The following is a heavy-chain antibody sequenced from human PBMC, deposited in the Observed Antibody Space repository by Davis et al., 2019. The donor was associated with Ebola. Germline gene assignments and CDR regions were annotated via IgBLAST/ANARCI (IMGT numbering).Heavy chain of an antibody. D-gene: IGHD3-9*01. CDR3: ARGVTDILTGFVDV. CDR1: GFTFSSYS. V-gene: IGHV3-21*01. J-gene: IGHJ6*04. Sequence: GESLKISCAASGFTFSSYSMNWVRQAPGKGLEWVSSISSSSSYIYYADSVKGRFTISRDNSKNTLYLQMNSLRAEDTAVYYCARGVTDILTGFVDVWGKGTTVTVSS. CDR2: ISSSSSYI.